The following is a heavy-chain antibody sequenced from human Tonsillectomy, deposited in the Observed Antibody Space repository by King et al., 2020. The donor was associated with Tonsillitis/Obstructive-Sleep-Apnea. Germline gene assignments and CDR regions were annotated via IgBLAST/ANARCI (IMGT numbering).Heavy chain of an antibody. Sequence: VQLQESGPGLVKPSETLSLTCTVSGGSISSYYWSWIRQPPGKGLEWIGYIYYSGSTNYNPSLKSRVTISVDTSKNQFSLKLSSVTAADTAVYYCAREPPTYYDFWSGYYDYWGQGTLGTVSS. CDR3: AREPPTYYDFWSGYYDY. CDR2: IYYSGST. CDR1: GGSISSYY. D-gene: IGHD3-3*01. J-gene: IGHJ4*02. V-gene: IGHV4-59*01.